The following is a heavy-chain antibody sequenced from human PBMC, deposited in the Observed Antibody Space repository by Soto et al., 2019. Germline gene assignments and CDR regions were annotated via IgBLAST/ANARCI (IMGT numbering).Heavy chain of an antibody. CDR3: ARGRYYYGSGSYRDFDY. D-gene: IGHD3-10*01. CDR2: INAGNGNT. J-gene: IGHJ4*02. CDR1: GYTSTSYA. V-gene: IGHV1-3*01. Sequence: VASVKVSCKASGYTSTSYAMHWVRQAPGQRLEWMGWINAGNGNTKYSQKFQGRVTITRDTSASTAYMELSSLRSEDTAVYYCARGRYYYGSGSYRDFDYWGQGTLVTVSS.